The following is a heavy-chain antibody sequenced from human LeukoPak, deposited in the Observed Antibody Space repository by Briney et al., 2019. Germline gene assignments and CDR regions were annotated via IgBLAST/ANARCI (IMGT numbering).Heavy chain of an antibody. Sequence: GGSLRLSCAASAFTFSRYWMTWVRQAPGKGLEWVANIKEDRSEKYYVDSVKGRFSISRDNTKNSLYLQMNSLRAEDTAVYYCARGGYTSSWYISRDYWGQGTLVTVSS. CDR2: IKEDRSEK. J-gene: IGHJ4*02. D-gene: IGHD6-13*01. CDR3: ARGGYTSSWYISRDY. CDR1: AFTFSRYW. V-gene: IGHV3-7*01.